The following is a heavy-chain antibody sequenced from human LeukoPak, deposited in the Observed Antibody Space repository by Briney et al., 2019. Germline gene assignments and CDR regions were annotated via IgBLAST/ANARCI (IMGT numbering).Heavy chain of an antibody. CDR2: ISAYNGNT. J-gene: IGHJ4*02. CDR1: GYAFTNNG. CDR3: ARGGTRGEHLRDAAFDY. Sequence: ASVKVSCKASGYAFTNNGITWVRQAPGQGLEWMGWISAYNGNTVYARKFQGRVTMTTDTSTSTAYMELRSLRSDDTAVYYCARGGTRGEHLRDAAFDYWGRGTLVSVPS. V-gene: IGHV1-18*01. D-gene: IGHD3-16*01.